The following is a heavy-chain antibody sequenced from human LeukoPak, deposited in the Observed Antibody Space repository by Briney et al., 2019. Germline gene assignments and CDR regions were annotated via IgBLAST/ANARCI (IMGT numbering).Heavy chain of an antibody. CDR1: GFIFNTSA. D-gene: IGHD2-21*02. J-gene: IGHJ4*02. CDR3: AKATGDIGHYYFDS. CDR2: ISYHGKNK. V-gene: IGHV3-30*04. Sequence: PGGSLRLSCGASGFIFNTSAMHWVRQAPGKGLEWVAVISYHGKNKYYADSVKGRFTISRDNSKNTLYLQMNSLRAEDTAVYYCAKATGDIGHYYFDSWGQGTLVTVSS.